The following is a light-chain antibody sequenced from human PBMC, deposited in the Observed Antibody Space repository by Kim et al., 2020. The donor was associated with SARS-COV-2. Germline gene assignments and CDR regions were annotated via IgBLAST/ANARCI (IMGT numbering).Light chain of an antibody. V-gene: IGKV3D-15*01. CDR3: QQYFYWPPYT. J-gene: IGKJ2*01. Sequence: GSPGERATLSCRASKSVARNLAWYQQKPGQAPRLLIYGASTRATGIPARFSGSGSGTEFTLTISSLQSEDFAIYSCQQYFYWPPYTFGQGTKLEI. CDR2: GAS. CDR1: KSVARN.